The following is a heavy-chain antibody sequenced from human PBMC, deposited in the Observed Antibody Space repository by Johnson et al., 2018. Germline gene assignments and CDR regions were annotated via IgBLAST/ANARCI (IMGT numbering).Heavy chain of an antibody. CDR3: VKCASAAGTRGAFDI. V-gene: IGHV3-23*04. D-gene: IGHD6-13*01. Sequence: EVQLVESGGGLVQPGGSLTLSCVASGFSFRTYAMNWVRQASWKGLEWVTHISAGGASTHYAGSVKGRFTISRDNSKNILFLQMNSLRAEDTAVYYCVKCASAAGTRGAFDIWGQGTMLTVSS. CDR2: ISAGGAST. CDR1: GFSFRTYA. J-gene: IGHJ3*02.